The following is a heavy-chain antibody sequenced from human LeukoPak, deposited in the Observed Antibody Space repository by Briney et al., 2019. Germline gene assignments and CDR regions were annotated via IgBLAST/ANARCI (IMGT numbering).Heavy chain of an antibody. J-gene: IGHJ5*02. Sequence: ASVKVSCKAAGYTFTGYYMFWVREAPGQGLEWMGRINPNSGGTNYAQKFQGRVTMTRDTSISTAYMELSRLRSDDTAVYYCARGYCSGGSCYSVENWFDPWGQGTLVTVSS. D-gene: IGHD2-15*01. CDR3: ARGYCSGGSCYSVENWFDP. V-gene: IGHV1-2*06. CDR2: INPNSGGT. CDR1: GYTFTGYY.